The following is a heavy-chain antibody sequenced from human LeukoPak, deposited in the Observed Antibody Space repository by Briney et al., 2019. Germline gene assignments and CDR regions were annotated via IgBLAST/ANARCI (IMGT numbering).Heavy chain of an antibody. V-gene: IGHV4-31*03. CDR3: ARDIGYSGYDLGPYFDY. J-gene: IGHJ4*02. Sequence: SQTLSLTCTVSGGSISSGGYYWSWIRQHPGKGLEWIGYIYYSGSTNYNPSLKSRVTISVDTSKNQFSLKLSSVTAADTAVYYCARDIGYSGYDLGPYFDYWGQGTLVTVSS. CDR1: GGSISSGGYY. D-gene: IGHD5-12*01. CDR2: IYYSGST.